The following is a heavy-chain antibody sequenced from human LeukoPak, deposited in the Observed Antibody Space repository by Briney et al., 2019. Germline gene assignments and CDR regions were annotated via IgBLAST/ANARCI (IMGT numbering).Heavy chain of an antibody. V-gene: IGHV3-72*01. CDR2: TRNKVKSYTT. J-gene: IGHJ3*01. D-gene: IGHD3-16*01. CDR1: GFTFSDHY. Sequence: PGGSLRLSCAASGFTFSDHYMDWVRQAPGKGREGVGRTRNKVKSYTTEYAASAEGRFTISRHYSKKSRCLQMYRLNTAAPTVDHCARDGGNDVFDLWGEGTMLTVP. CDR3: ARDGGNDVFDL.